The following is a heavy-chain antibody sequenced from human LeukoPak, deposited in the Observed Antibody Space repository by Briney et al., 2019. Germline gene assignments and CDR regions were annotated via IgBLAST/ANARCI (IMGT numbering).Heavy chain of an antibody. J-gene: IGHJ6*02. Sequence: GGSLRLSCAASGLTFNTCSMNWVRQAPGKGLEWVSSITRSSAYIYYADSVRGRFTISRDNAKNSLYLQMNSLGADDTAVYYCARDAVAPTRRGMDVWGQGTMVTVSS. V-gene: IGHV3-21*01. CDR3: ARDAVAPTRRGMDV. D-gene: IGHD1-1*01. CDR1: GLTFNTCS. CDR2: ITRSSAYI.